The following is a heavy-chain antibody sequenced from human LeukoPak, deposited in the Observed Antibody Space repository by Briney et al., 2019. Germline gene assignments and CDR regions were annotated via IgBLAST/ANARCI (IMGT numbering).Heavy chain of an antibody. V-gene: IGHV4-59*01. D-gene: IGHD3-16*01. Sequence: SETLSLTCTVSGGSISSYYWSWIRQAPGTGLEWIGYISYSGNTNYNPSLKSRVTISIDTSKNQFSLKLTSVTAADTAVYYCARGGGTFDYWGQGILVTVSS. CDR1: GGSISSYY. CDR2: ISYSGNT. CDR3: ARGGGTFDY. J-gene: IGHJ4*02.